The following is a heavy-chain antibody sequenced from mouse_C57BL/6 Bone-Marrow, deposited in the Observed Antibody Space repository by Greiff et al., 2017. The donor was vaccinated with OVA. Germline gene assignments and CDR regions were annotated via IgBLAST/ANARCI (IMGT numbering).Heavy chain of an antibody. CDR1: GYAFTNYL. V-gene: IGHV1-54*01. CDR3: ARGGYGSSVFDY. J-gene: IGHJ2*01. CDR2: INPGSGGT. Sequence: VKLQESGAELVRPGTSVKVSCKASGYAFTNYLIEWVKQRPGQGLEWIGVINPGSGGTNYNEKFKGKATLTADKSSSTAYMQLSSLTSEDSAVYFCARGGYGSSVFDYWGQGTTLTVSS. D-gene: IGHD1-1*01.